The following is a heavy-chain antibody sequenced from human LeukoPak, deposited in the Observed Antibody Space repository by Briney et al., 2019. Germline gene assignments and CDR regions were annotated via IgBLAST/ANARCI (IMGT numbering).Heavy chain of an antibody. Sequence: KTGGSLRLSCAASGFTFSNAWMSWVRQAPGKGLEWVGRIKSKTDGGTTDYAAPVKGRFTISRDDSKNTLYLQMNSLKTEDTAVYYCTTDLVSDLFDYWGQGTLVTVSS. V-gene: IGHV3-15*01. CDR3: TTDLVSDLFDY. D-gene: IGHD2-21*02. J-gene: IGHJ4*02. CDR2: IKSKTDGGTT. CDR1: GFTFSNAW.